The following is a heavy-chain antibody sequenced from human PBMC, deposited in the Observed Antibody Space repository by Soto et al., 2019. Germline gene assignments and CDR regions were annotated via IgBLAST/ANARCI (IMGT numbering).Heavy chain of an antibody. CDR2: ISGSGGST. Sequence: GGSLRLSCAASGFTFSSYAMSWVRQAPGKGLEWVSAISGSGGSTYYADSVKGRFTISRDNSKNTLYLQMNSLRAEDTAVYYCAKDPFPRPADYYYYGMDVWGQGTTVTVSS. J-gene: IGHJ6*02. V-gene: IGHV3-23*01. CDR1: GFTFSSYA. D-gene: IGHD6-19*01. CDR3: AKDPFPRPADYYYYGMDV.